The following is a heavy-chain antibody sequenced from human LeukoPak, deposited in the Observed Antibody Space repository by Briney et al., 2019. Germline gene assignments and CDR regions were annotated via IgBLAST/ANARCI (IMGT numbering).Heavy chain of an antibody. CDR3: ARGRYCSADICSGGDAFDI. D-gene: IGHD2-15*01. V-gene: IGHV4-4*07. CDR1: GGSINNYY. J-gene: IGHJ3*02. Sequence: SETLSLTCTVSGGSINNYYWSWIRQPAGKGLEWIGRIYTRGSTNYNPSLKSRVTMSVDTSKNQFSLKLSSVTAADTAVYYCARGRYCSADICSGGDAFDIWGPGTMVSVSS. CDR2: IYTRGST.